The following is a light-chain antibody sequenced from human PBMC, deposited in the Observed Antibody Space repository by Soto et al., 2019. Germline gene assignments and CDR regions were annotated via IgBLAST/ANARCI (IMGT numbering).Light chain of an antibody. J-gene: IGKJ1*01. CDR2: DAS. Sequence: DIQMTQSPSTLSASVGDRVTITCRASQSISRWLAWYQQKPGNAPKLLIHDASSLESGAPARFSGSGSGTEFTLTISSLQPDDFATYYCQQYSFFWTVGQGTKVDIK. CDR3: QQYSFFWT. CDR1: QSISRW. V-gene: IGKV1-5*01.